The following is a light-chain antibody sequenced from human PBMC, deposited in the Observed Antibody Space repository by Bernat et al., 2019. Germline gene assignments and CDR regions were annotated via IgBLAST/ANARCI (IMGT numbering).Light chain of an antibody. CDR1: QAVYTH. J-gene: IGKJ1*01. CDR2: YTS. V-gene: IGKV1-39*01. Sequence: DIQMTQSPSSLSASVGDRVTITCRTSQAVYTHLNWYQQKPGKGPNLLIYYTSTLKSVVPSRFRGSGSGTDFTLTITSLQPDDVATYFCQQSYNLPPTFGQGTKVEIK. CDR3: QQSYNLPPT.